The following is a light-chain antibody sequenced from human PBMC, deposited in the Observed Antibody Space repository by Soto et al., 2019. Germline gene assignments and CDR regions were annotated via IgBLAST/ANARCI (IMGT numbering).Light chain of an antibody. Sequence: DVVMTQSPLSLPVTLGQPASVSGRSNRSLVQSDGIAYFSWFQQRPGRSPRRXSYKVSNRDSGGPARVSGSGAGTAFTRKFSRVEDEDVGVYYCMQGTHWPITFGQGTRLEIK. CDR1: RSLVQSDGIAY. V-gene: IGKV2-30*02. J-gene: IGKJ5*01. CDR2: KVS. CDR3: MQGTHWPIT.